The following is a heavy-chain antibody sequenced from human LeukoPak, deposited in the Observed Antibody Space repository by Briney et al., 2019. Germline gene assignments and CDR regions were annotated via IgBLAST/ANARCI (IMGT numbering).Heavy chain of an antibody. V-gene: IGHV1-2*02. Sequence: GASVKVSCKASGYTFTGFYIHWVRQAPGQGLQWMGWINPNSGGTNYAQEFEGRVTMTRDTSISTAYMELSSLRSEDTAVYYCARPSSEMATSPAGGYWGQGTLVTVSS. CDR1: GYTFTGFY. CDR3: ARPSSEMATSPAGGY. CDR2: INPNSGGT. J-gene: IGHJ4*02. D-gene: IGHD5-24*01.